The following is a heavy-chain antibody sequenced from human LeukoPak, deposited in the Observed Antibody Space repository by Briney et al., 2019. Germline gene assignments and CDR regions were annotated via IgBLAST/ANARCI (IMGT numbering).Heavy chain of an antibody. CDR3: TRVGVGGY. Sequence: PGGSLRLSCAASGFTFRSYAMYWVRQAPGKGLEWVSTISASGGSTYYAASVKGRFTISRDNAKDSLFLQMNSLRADDTAMYFCTRVGVGGYWGQGALVTVSS. CDR1: GFTFRSYA. V-gene: IGHV3-23*01. J-gene: IGHJ4*02. D-gene: IGHD3-16*01. CDR2: ISASGGST.